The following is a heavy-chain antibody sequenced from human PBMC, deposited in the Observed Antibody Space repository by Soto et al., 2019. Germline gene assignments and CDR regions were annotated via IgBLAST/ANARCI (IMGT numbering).Heavy chain of an antibody. Sequence: GGSLRLSCAASGFTFSSYAMSWVRQAPGKGLEWVSAISGSGGRSYYADSVKGRFTISRDNSKNTLYVQMNSLRADDTAVYYCAKDMIGYSGYDYPDYYYMDVWGKGTTVTVSS. V-gene: IGHV3-23*01. CDR3: AKDMIGYSGYDYPDYYYMDV. CDR1: GFTFSSYA. CDR2: ISGSGGRS. J-gene: IGHJ6*03. D-gene: IGHD5-12*01.